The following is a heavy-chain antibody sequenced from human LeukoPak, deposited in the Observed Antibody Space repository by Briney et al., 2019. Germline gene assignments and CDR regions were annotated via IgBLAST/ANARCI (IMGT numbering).Heavy chain of an antibody. CDR2: ISYDGSSK. J-gene: IGHJ3*02. CDR1: GFTFNSYG. D-gene: IGHD1-1*01. Sequence: SGGSLRLSCATSGFTFNSYGMHWVRQAPGKGLEWVAIISYDGSSKNYADSVKGRFTISRDNSKNTLFLQMNSLRVEDTAVYYCAKVHLRLEIYAFDIWGQGTMVTVSS. CDR3: AKVHLRLEIYAFDI. V-gene: IGHV3-30*18.